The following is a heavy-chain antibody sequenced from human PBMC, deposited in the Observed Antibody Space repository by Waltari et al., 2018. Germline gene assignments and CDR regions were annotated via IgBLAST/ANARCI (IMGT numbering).Heavy chain of an antibody. J-gene: IGHJ4*02. CDR1: GGSISSSSYY. Sequence: QLQLQESGPGLVKPSETLSLTCPVSGGSISSSSYYWGWIRQPPGKGLEWIGSIYYSGSTYYNPSLKSRVTISVDTSKNQFSLKLSSVTAADTAVYYCARDSPDYDSSGYYYYWGQGTLVTVSS. D-gene: IGHD3-22*01. CDR3: ARDSPDYDSSGYYYY. CDR2: IYYSGST. V-gene: IGHV4-39*07.